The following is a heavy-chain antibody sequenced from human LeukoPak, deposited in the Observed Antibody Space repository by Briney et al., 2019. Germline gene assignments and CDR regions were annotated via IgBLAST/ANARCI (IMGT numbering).Heavy chain of an antibody. V-gene: IGHV1-2*02. CDR3: AREFMRVTAFDI. CDR2: INSHSGGT. J-gene: IGHJ3*02. D-gene: IGHD2-21*02. Sequence: ASVKVSCKASGYTFSDNYIHWVRQAPGQGLEWMGWINSHSGGTNYGENFQGRVTLTRDTSISTAYMDLSSLISDDTAVYYCAREFMRVTAFDIWGQGTMVTVS. CDR1: GYTFSDNY.